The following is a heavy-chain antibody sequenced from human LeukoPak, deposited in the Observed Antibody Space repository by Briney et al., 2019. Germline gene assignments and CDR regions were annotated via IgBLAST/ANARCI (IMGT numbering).Heavy chain of an antibody. V-gene: IGHV1-18*01. Sequence: ASVKVSCKASGYTFTSYGISWVRQAPGQGLEWMGWISAYYGNTNYAQKLQGRITMTTDTSTSTAYMELRSLRSDDTAVYYCARLPPSVYSYGLDYWGQGTLVTVSS. J-gene: IGHJ4*02. CDR2: ISAYYGNT. CDR3: ARLPPSVYSYGLDY. CDR1: GYTFTSYG. D-gene: IGHD5-18*01.